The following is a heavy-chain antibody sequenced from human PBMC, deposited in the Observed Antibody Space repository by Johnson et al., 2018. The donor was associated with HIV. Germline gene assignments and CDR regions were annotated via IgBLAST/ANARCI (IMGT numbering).Heavy chain of an antibody. D-gene: IGHD2-2*01. CDR1: GFTFSGSA. CDR3: ARGGLGYQNIHDPLDI. V-gene: IGHV3-73*01. Sequence: VQVVESGGGLVQPGGSLKLSCAASGFTFSGSAVHWVRQASGKGLEWVGRIRSKPNNYATAYAASVKGRFTISRDDSENTAYLQMNSLRAEDTALYYCARGGLGYQNIHDPLDIWGQGTMVTVSS. J-gene: IGHJ3*02. CDR2: IRSKPNNYAT.